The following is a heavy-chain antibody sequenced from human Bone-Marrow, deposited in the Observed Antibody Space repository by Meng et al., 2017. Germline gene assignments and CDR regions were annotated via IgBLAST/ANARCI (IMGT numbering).Heavy chain of an antibody. Sequence: GGSLRLSCAASGFTFSSYAMHWVRQAPGKGLEWVAVISYDGSNKYSADSVKGRFTISRDNSKNTLYLQMNSLRAEDTAVYYCARDLVGWGFLELLSALYYYYGMDVWGQGTMVTVSS. V-gene: IGHV3-30*01. J-gene: IGHJ6*02. CDR2: ISYDGSNK. CDR3: ARDLVGWGFLELLSALYYYYGMDV. CDR1: GFTFSSYA. D-gene: IGHD3-3*01.